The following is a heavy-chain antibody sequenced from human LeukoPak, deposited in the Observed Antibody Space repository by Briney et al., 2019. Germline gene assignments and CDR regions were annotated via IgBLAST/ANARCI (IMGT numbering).Heavy chain of an antibody. V-gene: IGHV4-34*01. CDR3: ARGQFCGGRRPIDY. CDR1: GGSFSDFY. D-gene: IGHD4-23*01. J-gene: IGHJ4*02. Sequence: SETLSLTCAVYGGSFSDFYWSWIRQPPGKGLEWIGEINHSGSTNYNPSLQSRVTFSVDTSKNQFSLKLRSVTAADTAVYYCARGQFCGGRRPIDYWGQGTLVTVSS. CDR2: INHSGST.